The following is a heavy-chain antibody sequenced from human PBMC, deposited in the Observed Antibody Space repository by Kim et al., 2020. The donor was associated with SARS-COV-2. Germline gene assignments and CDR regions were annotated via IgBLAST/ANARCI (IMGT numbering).Heavy chain of an antibody. CDR3: ARLLASPSIQLWFGFDY. Sequence: SETLSLTCTVSGGSISSSSYYWGWIRQPPGKGLEWIGSIYYSGSTYYNPSLKSRVTISVDTSKNQFSLKLSSVTAADTAVYYCARLLASPSIQLWFGFDYWGQGTLVTVSS. CDR2: IYYSGST. D-gene: IGHD5-18*01. V-gene: IGHV4-39*01. J-gene: IGHJ4*02. CDR1: GGSISSSSYY.